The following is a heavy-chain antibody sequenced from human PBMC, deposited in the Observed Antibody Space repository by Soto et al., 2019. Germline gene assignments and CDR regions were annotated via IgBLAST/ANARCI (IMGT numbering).Heavy chain of an antibody. CDR1: GYSFTTYG. CDR3: ATGPL. Sequence: ASVKVSCKASGYSFTTYGITWVRQAPGQGLEWMGWISGYNGNTNYAQKFQGRVSMTTDTSTSTAYMELSSLRSEDTAVYYCATGPLWGQGTLVTVSS. CDR2: ISGYNGNT. V-gene: IGHV1-18*01. J-gene: IGHJ4*02.